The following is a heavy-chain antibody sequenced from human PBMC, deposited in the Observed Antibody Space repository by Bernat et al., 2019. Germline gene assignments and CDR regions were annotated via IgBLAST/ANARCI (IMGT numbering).Heavy chain of an antibody. V-gene: IGHV5-51*01. J-gene: IGHJ5*02. CDR3: AGLNNVLPFLEWHDPPNWFDP. D-gene: IGHD3-3*01. CDR2: IYPGDSDT. Sequence: EVQLVQSGAEVKKPGESLKISCKGSGYSFTSYWIGWVRQMPGKGLEWMGIIYPGDSDTRYSPSFQGQVTISADKSISTAYLQWSSLKASDTAMYYCAGLNNVLPFLEWHDPPNWFDPWGQGTLVTVSS. CDR1: GYSFTSYW.